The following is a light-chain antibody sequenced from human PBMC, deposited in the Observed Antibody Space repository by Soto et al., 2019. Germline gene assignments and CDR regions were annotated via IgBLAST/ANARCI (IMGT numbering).Light chain of an antibody. CDR1: SSDVGGYNY. Sequence: QSALTQPASVSGSPGQSITISCTGTSSDVGGYNYVSWYQQHPGKAPKLMIYEVSNRPSGVSNRFSGSKSGNTASLTISGLQAEDEAYYYCSSDTSSSTLVFGTGTKVTVL. CDR3: SSDTSSSTLV. CDR2: EVS. V-gene: IGLV2-14*01. J-gene: IGLJ1*01.